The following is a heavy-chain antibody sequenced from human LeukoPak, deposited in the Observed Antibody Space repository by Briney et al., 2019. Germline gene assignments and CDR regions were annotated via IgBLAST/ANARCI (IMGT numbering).Heavy chain of an antibody. Sequence: GGSLRLSCAASGFTFNYYWMNWVRQAPGKGLEWVANIKHGGSEIYYVDSVKGRFTISRDNAKNSLYLQMNSLRAEDTAVYYCAKIRYSSSLYYFDYWGQGTLVTVSS. CDR1: GFTFNYYW. CDR2: IKHGGSEI. D-gene: IGHD6-6*01. V-gene: IGHV3-7*03. CDR3: AKIRYSSSLYYFDY. J-gene: IGHJ4*02.